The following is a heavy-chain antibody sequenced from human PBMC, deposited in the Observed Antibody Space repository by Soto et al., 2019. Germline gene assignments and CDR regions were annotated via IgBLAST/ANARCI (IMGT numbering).Heavy chain of an antibody. J-gene: IGHJ5*02. D-gene: IGHD1-20*01. CDR1: GGSFSGYY. CDR2: INHSGST. V-gene: IGHV4-34*01. CDR3: ASEGVTGTTGWFDP. Sequence: PSETLSLTCAVYGGSFSGYYWSWIRQPPGKGLEWIGEINHSGSTNYNPSLKIRVTISVDTSKNQFSLKLSSVTAADTAVYYCASEGVTGTTGWFDPWGQGTLVTVSS.